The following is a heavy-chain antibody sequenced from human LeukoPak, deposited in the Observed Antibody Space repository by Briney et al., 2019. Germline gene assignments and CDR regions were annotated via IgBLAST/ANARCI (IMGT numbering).Heavy chain of an antibody. CDR1: GYTFTSYD. CDR3: VRDPYCSSTSCYITLAY. J-gene: IGHJ4*02. V-gene: IGHV1-8*01. D-gene: IGHD2-2*02. CDR2: MNPNSGNT. Sequence: GASVKVSCKASGYTFTSYDINWERQATGQGLEWMGWMNPNSGNTGYAQKFQGRVTMTRDTSISTAYMELSSLRSEDMVVYSCVRDPYCSSTSCYITLAYWGQGTLVTVSS.